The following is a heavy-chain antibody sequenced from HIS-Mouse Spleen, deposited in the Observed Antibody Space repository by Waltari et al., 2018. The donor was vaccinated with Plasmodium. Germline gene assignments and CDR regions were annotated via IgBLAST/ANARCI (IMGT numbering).Heavy chain of an antibody. V-gene: IGHV4-38-2*02. D-gene: IGHD1-26*01. J-gene: IGHJ4*02. CDR3: ARGSSVDY. Sequence: QVQLQESGPGLVKPSETLSLTCTVSGYSISSGYYWGWIRQPPGKGLEWIGSIYHSGSTYYNPSLKSRVTISVDTSKNQFSLKLSSVTAADTAVYYCARGSSVDYWGQGTLVTVSS. CDR1: GYSISSGYY. CDR2: IYHSGST.